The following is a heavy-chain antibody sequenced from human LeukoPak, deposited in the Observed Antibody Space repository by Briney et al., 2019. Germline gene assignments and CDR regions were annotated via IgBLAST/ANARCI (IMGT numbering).Heavy chain of an antibody. CDR1: GGTFSSYA. CDR2: IIPIFGTA. D-gene: IGHD6-6*01. Sequence: SVKVSCKASGGTFSSYAISWVRQAPGQGLEWMGGIIPIFGTANYAQKFQGRVTITADESTSTAYMELSSLRSEDTAVYYCAVSSSSYPWFDPWGQGTLVTVSS. J-gene: IGHJ5*02. V-gene: IGHV1-69*13. CDR3: AVSSSSYPWFDP.